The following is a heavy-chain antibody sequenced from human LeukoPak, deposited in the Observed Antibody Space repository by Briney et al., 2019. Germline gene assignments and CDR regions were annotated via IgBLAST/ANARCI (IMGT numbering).Heavy chain of an antibody. V-gene: IGHV3-23*01. CDR3: AKGTGIVVVPAASRRGYYYYMDA. CDR1: AFTFSSDA. D-gene: IGHD2-2*01. Sequence: QPGGSLRLSCSASAFTFSSDAMSCVPQAPRRRPEWVSAISGSVGGTYYADSVKGRFTISRDNSKNTLYLQMNSLRAEDTAVYYCAKGTGIVVVPAASRRGYYYYMDAWGKGTTVTVS. CDR2: ISGSVGGT. J-gene: IGHJ6*03.